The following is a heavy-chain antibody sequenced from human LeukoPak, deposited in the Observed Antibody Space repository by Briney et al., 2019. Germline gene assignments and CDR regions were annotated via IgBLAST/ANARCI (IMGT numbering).Heavy chain of an antibody. Sequence: SETLSLTCTVSGGSISSGSYYWSWIRQPAGKGLEWIGRIYTSGSTNYNPSLKSRVTISVDTSKNQFSLKLSSVTAADTAVYYCASRTVAGIYYYMDVWGKGTTVTISS. J-gene: IGHJ6*03. CDR3: ASRTVAGIYYYMDV. D-gene: IGHD6-19*01. V-gene: IGHV4-61*02. CDR1: GGSISSGSYY. CDR2: IYTSGST.